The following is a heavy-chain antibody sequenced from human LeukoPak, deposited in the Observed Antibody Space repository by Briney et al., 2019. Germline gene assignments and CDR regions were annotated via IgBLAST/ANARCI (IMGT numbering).Heavy chain of an antibody. V-gene: IGHV3-48*02. CDR1: GFTFRSYS. Sequence: GVSLRLSCAACGFTFRSYSMNWVPQAPREGGEGVSYIITSSCTIYYADSVKGRFTISRDNAKNSLYLQMNSLRDEDTAVYYCARGKPVGATTGVPFDYWGQGTLVTVSS. CDR2: IITSSCTI. CDR3: ARGKPVGATTGVPFDY. J-gene: IGHJ4*02. D-gene: IGHD1-26*01.